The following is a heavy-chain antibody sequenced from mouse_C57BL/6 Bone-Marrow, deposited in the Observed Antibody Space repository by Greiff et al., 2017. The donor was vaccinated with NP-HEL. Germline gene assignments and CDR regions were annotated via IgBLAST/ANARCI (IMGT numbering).Heavy chain of an antibody. CDR2: IDPSDSYT. CDR1: GYTFTSYW. J-gene: IGHJ2*01. Sequence: VQLQQPGAELVMPGASVKLSCKASGYTFTSYWMHWVKQRPGQGLEWIGEIDPSDSYTNYNQKFKGKSTLTVDKSSSTAYMQLSSLTSEDSAVYYCARSWVTTVVDYFDYWGKGTTLTVSS. V-gene: IGHV1-69*01. CDR3: ARSWVTTVVDYFDY. D-gene: IGHD1-1*01.